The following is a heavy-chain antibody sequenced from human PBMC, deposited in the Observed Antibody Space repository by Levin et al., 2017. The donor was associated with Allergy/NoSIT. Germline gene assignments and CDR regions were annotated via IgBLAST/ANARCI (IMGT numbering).Heavy chain of an antibody. D-gene: IGHD3-22*01. V-gene: IGHV3-11*01. CDR1: GFTFSDYY. CDR3: ARDYDSSGYYSFSHYYGMDV. Sequence: GGSLRLSCAASGFTFSDYYMSWIRQAPGKGLEWVSYISSSGSTIYYADSVKGRFTISRDNAKNSLYLQMNSLRAEDTAVYYCARDYDSSGYYSFSHYYGMDVWGQGTTVTVSS. CDR2: ISSSGSTI. J-gene: IGHJ6*02.